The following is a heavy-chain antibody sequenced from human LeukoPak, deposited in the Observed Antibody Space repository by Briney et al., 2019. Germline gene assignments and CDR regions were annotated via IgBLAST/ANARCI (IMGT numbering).Heavy chain of an antibody. J-gene: IGHJ4*02. CDR2: ISYDGSNK. CDR1: GVTFSSYG. V-gene: IGHV3-30*03. D-gene: IGHD4-17*01. Sequence: GGSLRLSCAASGVTFSSYGMHWVRQAPGKGLEWVAVISYDGSNKYYADSVKGRFTISRDNSKNTLYLQMNSLRAEDTAVYYCSYGDYGDWGQGTLVTVSS. CDR3: SYGDYGD.